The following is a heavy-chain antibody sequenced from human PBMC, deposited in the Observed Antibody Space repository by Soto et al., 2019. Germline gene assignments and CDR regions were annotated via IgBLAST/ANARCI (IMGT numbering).Heavy chain of an antibody. Sequence: EVQLVESGGGLVQPGESLRLSCAASGFTFSGSAMHWVRQAPGKGLEWVGRIRSKPNNYATAYAASVKGRFSISRDDSKNTAYLQVNGLQTEDTAVYYCSGGQNDYNYYYYYPMHVWGRGTTVTVSS. D-gene: IGHD4-4*01. CDR1: GFTFSGSA. J-gene: IGHJ6*02. V-gene: IGHV3-73*02. CDR2: IRSKPNNYAT. CDR3: SGGQNDYNYYYYYPMHV.